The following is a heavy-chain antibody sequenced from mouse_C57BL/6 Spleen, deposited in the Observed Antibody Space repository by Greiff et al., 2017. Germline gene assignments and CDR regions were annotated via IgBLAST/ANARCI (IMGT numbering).Heavy chain of an antibody. J-gene: IGHJ1*03. CDR3: ASIYYYGSSYGWYFEV. V-gene: IGHV3-6*01. Sequence: VQLQQSGPGLVKPSQSLSLTCSVTGYSITSGYYWNWIRQFPGNKLEWMGYISYDGSNNYNPSLKNRISITRDTSKNQFFLKLNSVTTEDTATYYCASIYYYGSSYGWYFEVWGTGTTVTVSS. CDR1: GYSITSGYY. D-gene: IGHD1-1*01. CDR2: ISYDGSN.